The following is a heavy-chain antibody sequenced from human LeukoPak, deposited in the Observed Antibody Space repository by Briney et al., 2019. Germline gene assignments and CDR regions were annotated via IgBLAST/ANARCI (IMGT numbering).Heavy chain of an antibody. CDR2: IYGGGNT. J-gene: IGHJ5*02. Sequence: GGSLRLSCEAPGISVSVNYMSWVRQAPGKGLEWVSIIYGGGNTFYADSVKGRFTISRNKSTNTLSLQMNSLRTEDTAVYHCARFFGSGSPFDPWGQGTLVTVAS. CDR1: GISVSVNY. V-gene: IGHV3-53*04. D-gene: IGHD3-10*01. CDR3: ARFFGSGSPFDP.